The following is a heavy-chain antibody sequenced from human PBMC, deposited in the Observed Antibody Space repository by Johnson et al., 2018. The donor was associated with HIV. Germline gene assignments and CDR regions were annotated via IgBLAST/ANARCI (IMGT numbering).Heavy chain of an antibody. CDR2: ISYDGSNK. J-gene: IGHJ3*02. D-gene: IGHD2-8*02. V-gene: IGHV3-30*04. Sequence: QAQLVESGGGVVQPGRSLRLSCAASGFTFSSYAMHWVRQAPGKGLEWVAVISYDGSNKYYADSVKGRFTISRDNSKNTLYLQMNSLRAEDTAVYYWARAGVVLVVYAIRDPDAFDIWGQGTMVTVSS. CDR1: GFTFSSYA. CDR3: ARAGVVLVVYAIRDPDAFDI.